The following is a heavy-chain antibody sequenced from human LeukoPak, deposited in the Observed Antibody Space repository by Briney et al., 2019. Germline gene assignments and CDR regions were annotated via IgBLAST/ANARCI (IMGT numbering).Heavy chain of an antibody. J-gene: IGHJ4*02. Sequence: SETLSLTYTVSGASISHYYWSWIRQTPERGLEGMGHVHTSGGSTYHPSLKTRLTMSIDTSRSQLSLELTSVTAADTAVYFCARLGSYHDFWGQGALVTVSS. D-gene: IGHD1-26*01. V-gene: IGHV4-4*09. CDR3: ARLGSYHDF. CDR1: GASISHYY. CDR2: VHTSGGS.